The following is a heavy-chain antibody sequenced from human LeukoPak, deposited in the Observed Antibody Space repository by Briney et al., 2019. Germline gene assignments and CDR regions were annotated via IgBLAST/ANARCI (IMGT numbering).Heavy chain of an antibody. V-gene: IGHV4-31*03. D-gene: IGHD4-11*01. CDR3: ARDAIDSNYFDF. Sequence: SQTLSLTCTVSGGSISSGGYYWSWIRQYPGKGLEWIGYIHYSGSTYYNPSLSGRVTISVDRSTNHFSLKVSSVTAADTAVYYCARDAIDSNYFDFWGQGTLVTVSS. CDR2: IHYSGST. CDR1: GGSISSGGYY. J-gene: IGHJ4*02.